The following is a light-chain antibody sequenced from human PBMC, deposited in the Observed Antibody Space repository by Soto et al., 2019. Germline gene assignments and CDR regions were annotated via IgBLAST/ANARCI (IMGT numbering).Light chain of an antibody. V-gene: IGKV3-15*01. J-gene: IGKJ1*01. CDR2: GAS. Sequence: EIVLTQSPATLSVSPGEGATLSCRASQSVSSKLAWYQQKPGQAPRLLIYGASTRATGIPARFSGSGSGTEFTLIISSLQSEDSAVYYCQQRSNWTFGQGTKVDIK. CDR1: QSVSSK. CDR3: QQRSNWT.